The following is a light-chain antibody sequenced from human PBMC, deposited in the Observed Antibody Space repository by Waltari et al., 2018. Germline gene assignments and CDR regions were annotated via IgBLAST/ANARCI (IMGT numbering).Light chain of an antibody. V-gene: IGKV1-5*03. Sequence: DIQMTQSPSTLAAAVGDSVTITCRASQRISRWVAWYQQKPGKAPKLLISEASTLKSGVPSRFSGSGSGTEFILTITSLQRDDFATYFCQHYNNYRYTFGQGTKLEI. CDR2: EAS. CDR1: QRISRW. CDR3: QHYNNYRYT. J-gene: IGKJ2*01.